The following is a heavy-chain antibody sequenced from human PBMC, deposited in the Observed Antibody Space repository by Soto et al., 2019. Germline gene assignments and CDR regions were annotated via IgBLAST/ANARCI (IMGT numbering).Heavy chain of an antibody. CDR2: MNQGGSEI. CDR3: ARPPFTHWSSAPDS. CDR1: GFTFGSYW. Sequence: GGSLILSCVASGFTFGSYWMSWVRQAPGKGLEWVANMNQGGSEIYYVDSVKGRFTISRDNAENSLYLQMNSLRVEDTAVYYCARPPFTHWSSAPDSWGQGTLVTVSS. V-gene: IGHV3-7*01. D-gene: IGHD2-8*02. J-gene: IGHJ4*02.